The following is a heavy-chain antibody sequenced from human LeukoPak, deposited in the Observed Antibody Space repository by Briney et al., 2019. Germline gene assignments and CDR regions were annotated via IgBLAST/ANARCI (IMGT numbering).Heavy chain of an antibody. J-gene: IGHJ4*02. Sequence: SETLSLTCAVYGGSFSGYYWSWIRQPPGKGLEWIGEINQSGSTNYNPSLKSRVTISVDTSKNQFSLKLSSVTAADTAVYYCARGPRFDYWGQGTLVTLSS. V-gene: IGHV4-34*01. CDR1: GGSFSGYY. CDR2: INQSGST. CDR3: ARGPRFDY.